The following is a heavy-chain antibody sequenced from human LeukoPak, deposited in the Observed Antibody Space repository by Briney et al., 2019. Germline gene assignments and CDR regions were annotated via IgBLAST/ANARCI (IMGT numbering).Heavy chain of an antibody. CDR2: IKQDGGEK. CDR3: ARLGARQVLDY. J-gene: IGHJ4*02. CDR1: GFTFSSYW. V-gene: IGHV3-7*01. D-gene: IGHD4-17*01. Sequence: GGSLRLSCTASGFTFSSYWMSWVRQAPGKGPEWVANIKQDGGEKYYVDSVKGRFTISRDNAKNSLYLQMNSLRAEDTAVYYCARLGARQVLDYWGQGTLVTVSS.